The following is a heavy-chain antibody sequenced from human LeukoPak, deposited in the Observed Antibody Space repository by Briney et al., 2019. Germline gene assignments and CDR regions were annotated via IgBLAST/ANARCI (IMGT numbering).Heavy chain of an antibody. CDR1: GGTFSSYA. D-gene: IGHD3-16*01. J-gene: IGHJ3*02. CDR2: IIPIFGTA. V-gene: IGHV1-69*05. CDR3: ARDVYDYVWGSLSDAFDI. Sequence: SVKVSCXASGGTFSSYAISWVRQAPGQGLEWMGRIIPIFGTANYAQKFQGRVTITTDESTSTAYTELSSLRSEDTAVYYCARDVYDYVWGSLSDAFDIWGQGTMVTVSS.